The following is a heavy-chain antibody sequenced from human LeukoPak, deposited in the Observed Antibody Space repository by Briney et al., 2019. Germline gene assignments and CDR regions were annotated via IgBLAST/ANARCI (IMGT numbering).Heavy chain of an antibody. CDR1: GGSISSFQW. D-gene: IGHD3-3*01. J-gene: IGHJ4*02. V-gene: IGHV4-4*02. CDR3: ARLGFWSDYYFDY. CDR2: IHLGGTT. Sequence: PSETLSLTCAVSGGSISSFQWWSWVRQTPEKGLEWIGEIHLGGTTFYNPSLKSRVSMSIDKSKNQFSLNLNSVTAADTAVYYCARLGFWSDYYFDYWGQGTLVTVSS.